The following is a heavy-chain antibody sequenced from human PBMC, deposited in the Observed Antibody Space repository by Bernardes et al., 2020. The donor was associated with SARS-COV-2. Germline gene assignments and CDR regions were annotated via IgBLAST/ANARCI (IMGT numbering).Heavy chain of an antibody. J-gene: IGHJ4*02. Sequence: GCSLRPSCAASGFTFRDSAFHWVRQASGKGLEWVGRIRSKANNYATAYAASLKGRFAISRDDSKNTAYLQMNSLRTDDTAVYYCAKDDDRPLFGAPGFDSWGQGTLVTVSS. CDR3: AKDDDRPLFGAPGFDS. V-gene: IGHV3-73*01. D-gene: IGHD3-3*01. CDR1: GFTFRDSA. CDR2: IRSKANNYAT.